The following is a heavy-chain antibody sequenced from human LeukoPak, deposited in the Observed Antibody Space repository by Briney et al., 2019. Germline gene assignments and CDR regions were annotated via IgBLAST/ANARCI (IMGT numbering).Heavy chain of an antibody. D-gene: IGHD3-16*01. Sequence: ASVKVSCKASGYTFTGYYMHWVRQAPGQGLEWMGWINPNSGGTNYAQKLQGRVTMTRDTSISTAYMELSRLRSDDTAVYYCARAKFGLSPFDPWGQGTLVTVSS. CDR1: GYTFTGYY. V-gene: IGHV1-2*02. J-gene: IGHJ5*02. CDR2: INPNSGGT. CDR3: ARAKFGLSPFDP.